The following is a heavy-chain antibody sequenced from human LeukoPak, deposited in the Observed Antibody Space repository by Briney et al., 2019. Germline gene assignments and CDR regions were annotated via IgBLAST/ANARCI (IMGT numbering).Heavy chain of an antibody. CDR2: MNSAGTTI. CDR1: GFTISGFW. D-gene: IGHD1-1*01. Sequence: GGSLRLSCAASGFTISGFWMHWVRQVPGEGLVWGARMNSAGTTINYADSVKGRFTISRDNVRNTLHLQMNNLSLEDTAVCFCIREVQVRASASLGLWGRGTLVTV. J-gene: IGHJ4*01. CDR3: IREVQVRASASLGL. V-gene: IGHV3-74*01.